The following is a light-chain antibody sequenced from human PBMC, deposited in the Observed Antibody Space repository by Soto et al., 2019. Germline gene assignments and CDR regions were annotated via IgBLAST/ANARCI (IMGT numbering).Light chain of an antibody. CDR3: SSYTSSSTRV. V-gene: IGLV2-14*01. CDR2: DVS. J-gene: IGLJ1*01. CDR1: SSDVGGYNY. Sequence: QSALTQPASVSGSPGQWITISCTGSSSDVGGYNYVSWYQQHPGKAPKLMIYDVSNRPSGVSNRFSGSKSGNTASLTISGLQAEDEADYYCSSYTSSSTRVFGTGTKLTVL.